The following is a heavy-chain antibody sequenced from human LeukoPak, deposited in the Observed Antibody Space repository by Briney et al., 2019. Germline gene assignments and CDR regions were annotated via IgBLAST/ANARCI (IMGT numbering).Heavy chain of an antibody. CDR3: ARDGSGWVDY. V-gene: IGHV1-3*01. J-gene: IGHJ4*02. CDR1: GYTFTSYA. D-gene: IGHD6-19*01. CDR2: INAGNGNT. Sequence: RASVKVSCKASGYTFTSYAMHWVRQAPGQRLEWMGWINAGNGNTEYSQKFQGRVTITRDTSASTAYMELSSLRSEDTAVYYCARDGSGWVDYWGQGTLVTVSS.